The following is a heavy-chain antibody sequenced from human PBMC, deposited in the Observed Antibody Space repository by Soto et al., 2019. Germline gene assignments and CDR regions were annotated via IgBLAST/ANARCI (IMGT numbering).Heavy chain of an antibody. Sequence: EVQLVESGGGLVKPGGSLRLSCAASGFTFSSYSMNWVRQAPGKGLEWVSSISSSSSYIYYADSVKGRFTIARDNAKNSLYLQMNNLRAEDTAVYYCARGEYGDYAYYYYMDVWGKGTTVTVSS. V-gene: IGHV3-21*01. CDR2: ISSSSSYI. CDR3: ARGEYGDYAYYYYMDV. CDR1: GFTFSSYS. J-gene: IGHJ6*03. D-gene: IGHD4-17*01.